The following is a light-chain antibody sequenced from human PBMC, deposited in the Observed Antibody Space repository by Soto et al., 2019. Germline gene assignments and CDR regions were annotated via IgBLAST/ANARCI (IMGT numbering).Light chain of an antibody. CDR1: QGVSSTY. J-gene: IGKJ1*01. CDR3: QQCGGSSRT. V-gene: IGKV3-20*01. Sequence: EIVLTQSPGTLSLSPGERATLSCRASQGVSSTYLAWYQQKPGQAPRLLIYGASFMATGIPDMFNGSGSGTDFTVTISRLEPEYFAVYYCQQCGGSSRTFGQGTKGEIK. CDR2: GAS.